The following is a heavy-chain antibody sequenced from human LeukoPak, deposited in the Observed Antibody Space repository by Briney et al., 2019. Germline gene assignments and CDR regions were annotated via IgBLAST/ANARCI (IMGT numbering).Heavy chain of an antibody. CDR1: GFTFSSYW. CDR3: ARGVKVDY. J-gene: IGHJ4*02. Sequence: GGSLRLSCAASGFTFSSYWMNWVRQAPGKGLVWVSRIASDGSSTTYADSVKGRFSISRDNAKNSLYLQMNSLRAEDTAVYYCARGVKVDYWGQGTLVTVSS. V-gene: IGHV3-74*01. CDR2: IASDGSST.